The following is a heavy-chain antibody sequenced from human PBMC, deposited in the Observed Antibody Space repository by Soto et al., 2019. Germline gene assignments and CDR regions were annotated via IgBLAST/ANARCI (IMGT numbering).Heavy chain of an antibody. CDR1: GGSISSGGYY. Sequence: KTSETLSLTCTVSGGSISSGGYYWSWIRQHPGKGLEWIGYIYYSGSTYYNPSLKSRVTISVDTSKNQFSLKLSSVTAADTAVYYCARHLPYCGGDCYSLDYWGQGTLVTVSS. D-gene: IGHD2-21*02. V-gene: IGHV4-31*03. J-gene: IGHJ4*02. CDR3: ARHLPYCGGDCYSLDY. CDR2: IYYSGST.